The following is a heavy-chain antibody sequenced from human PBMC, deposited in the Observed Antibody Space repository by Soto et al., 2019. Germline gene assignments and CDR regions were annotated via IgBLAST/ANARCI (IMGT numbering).Heavy chain of an antibody. CDR3: ARRRARAFDI. V-gene: IGHV6-1*01. Sequence: SQTLPLTCAISGDSVSSNSAAWNCIRQSPSRGLEWLGRTYYRSKWYNDYAVSVKSRITINPDTSKNQFSLQLNSVTPEDTAVYYCARRRARAFDIWGQGTMVTVSS. CDR2: TYYRSKWYN. J-gene: IGHJ3*02. CDR1: GDSVSSNSAA.